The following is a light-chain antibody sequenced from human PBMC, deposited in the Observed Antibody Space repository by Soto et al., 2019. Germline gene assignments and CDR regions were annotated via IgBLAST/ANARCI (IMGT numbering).Light chain of an antibody. J-gene: IGLJ1*01. Sequence: QSVLTQPPSASGSPGQSVTVSCTGSSSDIGDYNFVSWYQQHPGKAPKLIIYEVKKRPSGVPDRFSGSKSGTSASLAISGLRSDDEADYFCATWDDSLNGFYVFGTGTKVTVL. CDR1: SSDIGDYNF. CDR3: ATWDDSLNGFYV. V-gene: IGLV2-8*01. CDR2: EVK.